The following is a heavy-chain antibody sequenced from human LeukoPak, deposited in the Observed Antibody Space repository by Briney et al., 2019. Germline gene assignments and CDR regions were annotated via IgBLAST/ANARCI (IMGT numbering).Heavy chain of an antibody. CDR1: GYSISSGYY. CDR3: ARGEAARSGSVFDP. Sequence: SETLSLTCTVSGYSISSGYYWGWIRQPPGKGLEWIGSIYHSGSTYYNPSLKSRVTISVDTSKNQFSLKLSSVTAADTAVYYCARGEAARSGSVFDPWGQGTLVTVSS. CDR2: IYHSGST. V-gene: IGHV4-38-2*02. J-gene: IGHJ5*02. D-gene: IGHD6-6*01.